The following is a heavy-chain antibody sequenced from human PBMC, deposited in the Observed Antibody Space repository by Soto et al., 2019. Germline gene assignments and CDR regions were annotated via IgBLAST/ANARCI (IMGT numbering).Heavy chain of an antibody. V-gene: IGHV3-9*01. CDR3: GKARGGYRVAFDI. Sequence: SLRLSCAASGFTFDDYAMRWLRQAPGKGLEWVPGISWNSGSIGYADSVKGRFTISRDNAKNSLYLQMNSLSAEDTALYYCGKARGGYRVAFDIWGQGTMVTVSS. D-gene: IGHD5-12*01. J-gene: IGHJ3*02. CDR1: GFTFDDYA. CDR2: ISWNSGSI.